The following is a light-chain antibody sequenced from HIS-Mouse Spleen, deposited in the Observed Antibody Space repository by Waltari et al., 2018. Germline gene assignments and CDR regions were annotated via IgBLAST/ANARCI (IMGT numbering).Light chain of an antibody. CDR2: AES. Sequence: DIQLTQSPSFLSASVGDRVTITCRASQGISSYLAWYQQKPGKAPKLLIYAESTLQSGVPSRFSGSGSGTEFTLTISSLQPDDFATYYCQQYNSYSYTFGQGTKLEIK. CDR3: QQYNSYSYT. J-gene: IGKJ2*01. CDR1: QGISSY. V-gene: IGKV1-9*01.